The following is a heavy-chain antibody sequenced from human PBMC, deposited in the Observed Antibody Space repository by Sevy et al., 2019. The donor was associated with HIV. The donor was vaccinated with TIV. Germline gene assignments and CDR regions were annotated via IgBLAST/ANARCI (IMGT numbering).Heavy chain of an antibody. CDR1: GFTFSSYY. J-gene: IGHJ4*02. CDR3: ASDGGCSSNNCILYFDC. CDR2: ISSRSSYI. V-gene: IGHV3-21*01. D-gene: IGHD2-2*01. Sequence: GGSLRLSCAASGFTFSSYYMNWVRQAPGKGLEWVSSISSRSSYISYADSVKGRFTISRDNAKNSLCLQMNSLRADDTAVYFCASDGGCSSNNCILYFDCWGQGTLVTVSS.